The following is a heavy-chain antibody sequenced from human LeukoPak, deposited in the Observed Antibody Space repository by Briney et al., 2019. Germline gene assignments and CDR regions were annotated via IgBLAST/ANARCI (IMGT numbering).Heavy chain of an antibody. Sequence: GGSLRLSCEASRFLFSSFWMHWVRQAPGKGPEWVANINQDGSEKYYVDSVKGRFTISRDNAKNSLYLQMNSLRAEDTAVYYCARGLNNYYYMDVWGKGTTVTVSS. CDR1: RFLFSSFW. CDR3: ARGLNNYYYMDV. J-gene: IGHJ6*03. CDR2: INQDGSEK. V-gene: IGHV3-7*01.